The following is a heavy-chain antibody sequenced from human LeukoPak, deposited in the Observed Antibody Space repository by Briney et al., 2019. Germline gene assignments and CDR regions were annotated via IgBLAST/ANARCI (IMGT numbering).Heavy chain of an antibody. CDR2: VYYSGST. CDR3: ARGSMPQYYFDY. V-gene: IGHV4-59*01. CDR1: GGSMRSYY. Sequence: PSETLSLTCTVSGGSMRSYYWSWIRQSPGKGLEWIGYVYYSGSTNSNPSLKSRVTISIDMSKNQFSLKLSSVTAADTAVYYCARGSMPQYYFDYWGQGTLVTVSS. J-gene: IGHJ4*02. D-gene: IGHD2/OR15-2a*01.